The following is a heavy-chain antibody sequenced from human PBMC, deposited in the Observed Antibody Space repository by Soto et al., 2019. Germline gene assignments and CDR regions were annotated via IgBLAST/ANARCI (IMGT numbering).Heavy chain of an antibody. V-gene: IGHV3-23*01. J-gene: IGHJ4*02. D-gene: IGHD6-19*01. CDR1: GFTVSTFP. Sequence: EMHLLESGGGLVQPGGSLRLSCAASGFTVSTFPMTWVRQAPGKGLACVSSISSSGDDSFYADSVKSRFTISRDSSKSMLFLQLSSLRAEDTAVYYCARKVAGSIWGQGTLVTVSS. CDR3: ARKVAGSI. CDR2: ISSSGDDS.